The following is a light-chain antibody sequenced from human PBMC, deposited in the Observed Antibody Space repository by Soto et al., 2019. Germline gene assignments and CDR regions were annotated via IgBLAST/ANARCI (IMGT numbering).Light chain of an antibody. CDR2: WAS. V-gene: IGKV4-1*01. CDR3: QQYYSTPVT. Sequence: DSVMTQSPDSLAVSLGERATINCKSSQSVLYSSNNKNYLAWYQQKPGQPPKRLIYWASTRESGVPDRFSGSGSGTDFTLTISSLQAEDVAVYYCQQYYSTPVTFGQGTRLEIK. CDR1: QSVLYSSNNKNY. J-gene: IGKJ5*01.